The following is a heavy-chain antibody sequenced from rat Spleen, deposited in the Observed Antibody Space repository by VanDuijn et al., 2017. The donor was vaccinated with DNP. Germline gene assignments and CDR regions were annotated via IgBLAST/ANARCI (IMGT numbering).Heavy chain of an antibody. J-gene: IGHJ2*01. CDR1: GVTFNNYW. CDR3: ARWNSGHFDY. CDR2: IFSSVGST. Sequence: EVQLVESGGDLVQPGRSLKLSCVVSGVTFNNYWMTWIRQVPGKGLEWVASIFSSVGSTFYGDSVKGRFTISRDNAKSTLYLQMNSLRSEDMATYYCARWNSGHFDYWGQGVMVTVSS. V-gene: IGHV5-31*01. D-gene: IGHD4-3*01.